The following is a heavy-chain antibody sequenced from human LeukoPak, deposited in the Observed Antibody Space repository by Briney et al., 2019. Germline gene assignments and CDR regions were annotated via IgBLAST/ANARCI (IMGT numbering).Heavy chain of an antibody. Sequence: GGSLRLSCAASGFMFSSNWMSWVRQAPGKGLEWVANIKQDGSEKYYVDSVKGRFTISRDNAKNSLYLQMNSLRAEDTAVYYCARMLGLYYYDSSGYQTDWGQGTLVTVSS. V-gene: IGHV3-7*01. CDR1: GFMFSSNW. CDR2: IKQDGSEK. D-gene: IGHD3-22*01. J-gene: IGHJ4*02. CDR3: ARMLGLYYYDSSGYQTD.